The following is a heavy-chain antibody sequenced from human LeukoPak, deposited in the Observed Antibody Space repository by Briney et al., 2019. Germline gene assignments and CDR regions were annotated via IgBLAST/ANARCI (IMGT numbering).Heavy chain of an antibody. CDR2: IYTSGST. V-gene: IGHV4-4*07. J-gene: IGHJ4*02. CDR3: ARDPMSITGTTVFDY. CDR1: GGSISSYY. D-gene: IGHD1-7*01. Sequence: SETLSLTCTVSGGSISSYYWSWIRQPAGKGLEWIGRIYTSGSTNYNPSLKSRVTMSVDTSKNQFSLKLSSVTAADTAVYYRARDPMSITGTTVFDYWGQGTLVTVSS.